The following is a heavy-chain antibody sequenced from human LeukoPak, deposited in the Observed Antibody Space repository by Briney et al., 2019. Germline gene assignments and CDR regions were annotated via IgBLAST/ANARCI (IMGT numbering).Heavy chain of an antibody. Sequence: GEPLRISCKVSGYSFPSYWITWVRQVPGKGLEWMGRIAPSDSYTNYNPSFEGHVTMSVEKSITTVYLQWSSLKASDTAMYYCVRQPPGVYDTTQNWFDPWGQGTLVTVSS. D-gene: IGHD3-22*01. CDR1: GYSFPSYW. CDR3: VRQPPGVYDTTQNWFDP. V-gene: IGHV5-10-1*01. CDR2: IAPSDSYT. J-gene: IGHJ5*02.